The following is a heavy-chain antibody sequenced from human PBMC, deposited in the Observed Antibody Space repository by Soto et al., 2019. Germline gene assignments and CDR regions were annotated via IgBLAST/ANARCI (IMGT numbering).Heavy chain of an antibody. Sequence: GASVKVSCKASGGTFSSYAISWVRQAPGQGLEWMGGIIPIFGTANYAQKFQGRVTITADKSTSTAYMELSSLRSEDTAVYYCARAKGLRYFDWLLLDYWGQGTLVTVSS. CDR2: IIPIFGTA. CDR1: GGTFSSYA. D-gene: IGHD3-9*01. J-gene: IGHJ4*02. CDR3: ARAKGLRYFDWLLLDY. V-gene: IGHV1-69*06.